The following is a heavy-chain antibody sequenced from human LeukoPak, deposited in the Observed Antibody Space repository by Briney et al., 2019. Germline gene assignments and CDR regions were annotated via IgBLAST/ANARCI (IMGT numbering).Heavy chain of an antibody. CDR1: GFTFSSYS. V-gene: IGHV3-21*01. D-gene: IGHD3-3*01. J-gene: IGHJ4*02. CDR3: ARGESKRFLEWLFFDY. Sequence: GGSLRLSCAASGFTFSSYSKNWVRQAPGKGLEWVSSISSSSSYIYYADSVKGRFTISRDNAKNSLYLQMNSLRAEDTAVYYCARGESKRFLEWLFFDYWGQGTLVTVSS. CDR2: ISSSSSYI.